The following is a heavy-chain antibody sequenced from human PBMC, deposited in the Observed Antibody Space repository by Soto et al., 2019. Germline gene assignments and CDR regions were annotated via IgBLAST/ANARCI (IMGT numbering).Heavy chain of an antibody. CDR3: ARDGNTAMVTYYYGMDV. D-gene: IGHD5-18*01. J-gene: IGHJ6*02. V-gene: IGHV3-33*01. Sequence: GGSLRLSCAASGFTFSSYGMHWVRQAPGKGLEWVAVIWYDGSNKYYADSVKGRFTISRDNSKNTLYLQMNSLRVEDTAVYYCARDGNTAMVTYYYGMDVWGQGTTVTVSS. CDR2: IWYDGSNK. CDR1: GFTFSSYG.